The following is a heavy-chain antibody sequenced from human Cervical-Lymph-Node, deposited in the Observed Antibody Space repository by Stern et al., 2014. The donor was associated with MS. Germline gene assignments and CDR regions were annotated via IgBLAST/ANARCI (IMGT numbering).Heavy chain of an antibody. CDR1: GFTFSSYS. J-gene: IGHJ6*02. D-gene: IGHD6-19*01. CDR3: AREEAVAGISV. Sequence: VQLEESGGGLVKPGGSLRLSCAASGFTFSSYSMNWVRQAPGQWLEWVSSISSSSSYIYYADSVKGRFTISRDNAKNSLYLQMNSLRAEDTAVYYCAREEAVAGISVWGQGTTVTVSS. V-gene: IGHV3-21*01. CDR2: ISSSSSYI.